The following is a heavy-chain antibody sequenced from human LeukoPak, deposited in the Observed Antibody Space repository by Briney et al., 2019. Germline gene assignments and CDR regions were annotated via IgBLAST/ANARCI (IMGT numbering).Heavy chain of an antibody. CDR2: IYYSGST. J-gene: IGHJ3*02. Sequence: PSETLSLTCTVSGGSISSSSYYWGWIRQPPGKGLEWIGSIYYSGSTYYNPSLKSRVTISVDTSKNQFSLKLSSVTAADTAVYYCARVGPRIGVIYDAFDIWGQGTMVTVSS. D-gene: IGHD3-3*01. CDR3: ARVGPRIGVIYDAFDI. V-gene: IGHV4-39*07. CDR1: GGSISSSSYY.